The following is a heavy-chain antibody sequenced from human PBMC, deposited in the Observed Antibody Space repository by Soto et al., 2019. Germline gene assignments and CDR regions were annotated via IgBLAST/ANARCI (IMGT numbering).Heavy chain of an antibody. CDR2: IYYSGRT. Sequence: PSETLSLTCTVSGVSISSGGYYWGWIRQHPGKGLEWIGNIYYSGRTYYNPSLKSRVTISVDTSKRQSSLRLTSVTAADTAVYYCARDGYDGSGSPYPAYWGPGTQVTVSS. J-gene: IGHJ4*02. CDR1: GVSISSGGYY. CDR3: ARDGYDGSGSPYPAY. D-gene: IGHD3-10*01. V-gene: IGHV4-31*03.